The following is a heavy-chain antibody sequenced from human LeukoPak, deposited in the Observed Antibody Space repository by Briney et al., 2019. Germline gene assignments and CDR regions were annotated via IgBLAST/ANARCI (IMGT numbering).Heavy chain of an antibody. J-gene: IGHJ4*02. V-gene: IGHV6-1*01. Sequence: PSQTLSVTCVTSGDSVSSNSAAWNWIRQSPSRGLEWLGRTYYRSKWYYDYAVSVKSRMTINPDTSKNQFSLQLKSVTPEDTAVYFCASGHNFDYWGQGTLVTVSS. CDR1: GDSVSSNSAA. CDR2: TYYRSKWYY. CDR3: ASGHNFDY.